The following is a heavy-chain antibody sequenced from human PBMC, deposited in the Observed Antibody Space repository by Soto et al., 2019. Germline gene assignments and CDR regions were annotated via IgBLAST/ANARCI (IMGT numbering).Heavy chain of an antibody. CDR3: AKYPSWRIAGIVYYYYGMDV. J-gene: IGHJ6*02. CDR2: ISGSGGST. Sequence: ERSLRRSCVASGFSLSSNAKSWVRQAPGKGLEWVSAISGSGGSTYYADSVKGRFTISRDNSKNTLYLQMNSLRAEDTAVYYCAKYPSWRIAGIVYYYYGMDVWGQGTTVTVSS. V-gene: IGHV3-23*01. CDR1: GFSLSSNA. D-gene: IGHD6-13*01.